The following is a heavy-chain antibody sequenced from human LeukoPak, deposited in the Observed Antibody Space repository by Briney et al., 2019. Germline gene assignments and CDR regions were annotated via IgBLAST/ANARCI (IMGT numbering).Heavy chain of an antibody. Sequence: GGSLRLSCAASGFTFSIYSMNWVRQAPGKGLVWVSHINTDGSSPTYADSVKGRFTISRDNAKNTLYLQLNSLRAEDTAMYYCVRSSLDFWGQGTLVTVSS. CDR3: VRSSLDF. J-gene: IGHJ4*02. CDR2: INTDGSSP. CDR1: GFTFSIYS. V-gene: IGHV3-74*01.